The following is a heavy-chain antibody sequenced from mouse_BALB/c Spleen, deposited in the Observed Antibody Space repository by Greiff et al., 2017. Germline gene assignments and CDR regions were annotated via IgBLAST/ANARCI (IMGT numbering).Heavy chain of an antibody. CDR2: ISSGGSYT. Sequence: EVMLVESGGGLVKPGGSLKLSCAASGFTFSSYTMSWVRQTPEKRLEWVATISSGGSYTYYPDSVKGRFTISRDNAKNTLYLQMSSLKSEDTAMYYCTRDERSEGFAYWGQGTLVTVSA. CDR3: TRDERSEGFAY. J-gene: IGHJ3*01. CDR1: GFTFSSYT. D-gene: IGHD1-1*01. V-gene: IGHV5-6-4*01.